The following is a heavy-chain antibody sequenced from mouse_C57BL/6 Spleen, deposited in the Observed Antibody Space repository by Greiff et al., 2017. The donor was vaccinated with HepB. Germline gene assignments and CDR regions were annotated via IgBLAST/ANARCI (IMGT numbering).Heavy chain of an antibody. CDR1: GYTFTDYE. J-gene: IGHJ1*03. Sequence: QVQLQQSGAELVRPGASVTLSCKASGYTFTDYEMHWVKQTPVHGLEWIGAIDPETGGTAYNQKFKGKAILTADKSSSTAYMELRSLTSADSAVYYCTRRDYSNYVKYFDVWGTGTTVTVSS. D-gene: IGHD2-5*01. V-gene: IGHV1-15*01. CDR2: IDPETGGT. CDR3: TRRDYSNYVKYFDV.